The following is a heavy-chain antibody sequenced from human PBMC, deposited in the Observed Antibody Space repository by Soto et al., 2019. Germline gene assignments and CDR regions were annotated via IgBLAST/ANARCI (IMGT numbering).Heavy chain of an antibody. J-gene: IGHJ3*02. CDR2: IYPGDSDT. CDR3: ARGLHGPPEITNLDYDAFDI. V-gene: IGHV5-51*01. D-gene: IGHD1-1*01. Sequence: GESLKISCKGSGYSFTSYWIGWVRQMPGKGLEWMGIIYPGDSDTRYSPSFQGQVTISADKSISTAYLQWSSLKASDTAMYYCARGLHGPPEITNLDYDAFDIWGQGTMVTVSS. CDR1: GYSFTSYW.